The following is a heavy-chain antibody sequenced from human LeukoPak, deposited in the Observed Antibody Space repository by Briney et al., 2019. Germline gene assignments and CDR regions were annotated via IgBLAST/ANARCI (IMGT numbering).Heavy chain of an antibody. CDR2: INPSGGST. CDR1: GYTFTSYY. CDR3: ALNYDYVWGSYPSGPFDY. D-gene: IGHD3-16*02. V-gene: IGHV1-46*01. Sequence: ASVKVSCKASGYTFTSYYMHWVRQAPGQGLEWMGIINPSGGSTSYAQKFQGRVTMTRDTSTSTVYMELSSLRSEDTAVYYCALNYDYVWGSYPSGPFDYWGQGTLVTVSS. J-gene: IGHJ4*02.